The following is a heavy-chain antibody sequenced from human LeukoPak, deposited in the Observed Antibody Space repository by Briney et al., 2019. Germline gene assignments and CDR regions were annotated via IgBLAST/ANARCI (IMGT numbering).Heavy chain of an antibody. CDR2: ISGSGGST. J-gene: IGHJ4*02. V-gene: IGHV3-23*01. CDR1: GFTFSSSA. CDR3: AKRTYYYDSSGYYHRIDY. D-gene: IGHD3-22*01. Sequence: PGGSLRLSCAASGFTFSSSAMNWARQAPGKGLEWVSSISGSGGSTNYTDSVKGRFTISRDNSKNTLYLQMNSLRAEDTAVYYCAKRTYYYDSSGYYHRIDYWGQGTLVTVSS.